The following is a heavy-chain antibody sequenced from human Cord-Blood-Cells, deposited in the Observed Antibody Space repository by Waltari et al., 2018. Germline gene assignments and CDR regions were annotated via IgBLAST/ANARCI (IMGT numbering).Heavy chain of an antibody. V-gene: IGHV2-26*01. CDR3: ARIHLGELSSNNWYFDL. CDR1: GFSLSNARMG. Sequence: QVTLKESGPVLVKHTETLTLTCTVSGFSLSNARMGVSWIRQPPGKAMEWLAHIFSNDEKSYSTCLKSRLTISKDTSKSQVVLTMTNMDPVDTATYYCARIHLGELSSNNWYFDLWGRGTLVTVSS. J-gene: IGHJ2*01. D-gene: IGHD3-16*02. CDR2: IFSNDEK.